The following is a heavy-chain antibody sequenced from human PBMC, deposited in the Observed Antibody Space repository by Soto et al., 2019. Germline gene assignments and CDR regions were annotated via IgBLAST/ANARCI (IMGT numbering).Heavy chain of an antibody. Sequence: SETLSLTCAVSGHSISSGYYWGWIRQPPGKGLEWIGSFYHSGSTYYNPSLKSRVTISVDTSKNQFSLKLSSVTAADTAVYYCARGEYYGSGNYLDYWGQGTLVTVSS. J-gene: IGHJ4*02. V-gene: IGHV4-38-2*01. CDR2: FYHSGST. CDR3: ARGEYYGSGNYLDY. CDR1: GHSISSGYY. D-gene: IGHD3-10*01.